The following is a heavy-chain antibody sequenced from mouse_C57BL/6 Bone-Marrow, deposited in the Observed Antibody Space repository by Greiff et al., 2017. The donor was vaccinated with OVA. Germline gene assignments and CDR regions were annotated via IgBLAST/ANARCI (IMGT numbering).Heavy chain of an antibody. CDR1: GYTFTSYW. D-gene: IGHD2-5*01. CDR2: IHPHSGST. CDR3: ARTYSNPYAMDY. V-gene: IGHV1-64*01. Sequence: QVQLQQPGAELVKPGASVKLSCKASGYTFTSYWMHWVKQRPGQGLEWIGMIHPHSGSTNYNEKFQSKATLTVDKSSSTAYMQLSSLTSEDSAVYYCARTYSNPYAMDYWGQGTSVTVSS. J-gene: IGHJ4*01.